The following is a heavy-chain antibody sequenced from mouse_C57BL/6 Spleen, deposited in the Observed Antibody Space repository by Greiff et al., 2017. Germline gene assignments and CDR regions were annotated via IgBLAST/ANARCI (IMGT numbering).Heavy chain of an antibody. V-gene: IGHV1-22*01. D-gene: IGHD2-5*01. CDR1: GYTFTDYN. CDR2: INPNNGGT. J-gene: IGHJ2*01. Sequence: VQLQQSGPELVKPGASVKMSCKASGYTFTDYNMHWVKQSHGKSLEWLGYINPNNGGTSYNQKFKGKATLTVNKSSSTAYMALRSLTSEDSAVYYCARGVAYYSNFDYWGQGTTLTVSS. CDR3: ARGVAYYSNFDY.